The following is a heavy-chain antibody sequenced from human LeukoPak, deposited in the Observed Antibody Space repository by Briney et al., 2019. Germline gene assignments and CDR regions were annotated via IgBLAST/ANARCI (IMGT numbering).Heavy chain of an antibody. Sequence: GGSLRLSCAASGFAFSSQAMGWVRQSPGKGLEWVSVISDSGSITYYADSVKGRFTISRDNSKNTLLLQMNSLRAEDTAVYYCAKDARRTNGWYFFDYWGQGTLVTVSS. CDR2: ISDSGSIT. CDR3: AKDARRTNGWYFFDY. D-gene: IGHD6-19*01. CDR1: GFAFSSQA. V-gene: IGHV3-23*01. J-gene: IGHJ4*02.